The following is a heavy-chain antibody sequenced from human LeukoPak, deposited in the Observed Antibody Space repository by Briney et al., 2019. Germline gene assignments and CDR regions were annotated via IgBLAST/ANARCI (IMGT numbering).Heavy chain of an antibody. V-gene: IGHV3-21*01. J-gene: IGHJ4*02. Sequence: PGGSLRLSCAASGFTFSSYTMNWVRQAPGKGLEWVSSIGSGSGFIFSADSVKGRFTISRDNTKNSLCLQMNSLRVEDTAVYYCARVAGESRDYWGQGTLVTVSS. CDR1: GFTFSSYT. D-gene: IGHD3-10*01. CDR3: ARVAGESRDY. CDR2: IGSGSGFI.